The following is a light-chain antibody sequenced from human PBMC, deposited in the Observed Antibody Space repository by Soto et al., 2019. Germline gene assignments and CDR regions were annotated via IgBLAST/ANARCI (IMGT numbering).Light chain of an antibody. CDR3: QQFEDFPRAII. CDR2: DAS. CDR1: QDISTY. V-gene: IGKV1-33*01. J-gene: IGKJ5*01. Sequence: DIQMTQSPSSLSTSVGDSVTITCQASQDISTYLNWYQQKPGKAPKLLXYDASNLETGVPSRFSGSGSGTDFTFTISSLQPEDIATYYCQQFEDFPRAIIFGQGTRLEI.